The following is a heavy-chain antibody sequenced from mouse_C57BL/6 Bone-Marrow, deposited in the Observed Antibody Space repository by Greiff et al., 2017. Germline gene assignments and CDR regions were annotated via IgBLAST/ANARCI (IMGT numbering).Heavy chain of an antibody. CDR3: ARRVITTVVRGDYFDY. J-gene: IGHJ2*01. D-gene: IGHD1-1*01. CDR1: GFTFSDYG. Sequence: DVMLVESGGGLVKPGGSLKLSCAASGFTFSDYGMHWVRQAPEKGLEWVAYISSGSSTIYYADTVKGRFTISRDNAKNTLFLQMTSLRSEDTAMXYCARRVITTVVRGDYFDYWGQGTTLTVSS. V-gene: IGHV5-17*01. CDR2: ISSGSSTI.